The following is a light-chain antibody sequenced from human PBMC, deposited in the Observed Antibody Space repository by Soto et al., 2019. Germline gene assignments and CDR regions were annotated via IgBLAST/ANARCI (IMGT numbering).Light chain of an antibody. V-gene: IGKV1-5*01. CDR2: DAS. Sequence: DIPVTQSPSTLSASVGDTVTTTCRASQSVSTWLAWYQQKPGKAPKLLIYDASSLESGVPSRFSGSASGTEFTLTISSLQPDDVATYSCQQYINYSGTFGQGTTVVIK. CDR1: QSVSTW. CDR3: QQYINYSGT. J-gene: IGKJ1*01.